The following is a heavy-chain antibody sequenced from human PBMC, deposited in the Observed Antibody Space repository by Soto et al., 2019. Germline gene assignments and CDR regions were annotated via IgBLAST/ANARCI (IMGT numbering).Heavy chain of an antibody. CDR3: ARDYFDSSDYTTNWFDP. V-gene: IGHV4-39*01. CDR2: IYHTGNA. Sequence: SETLSLTCSVSGDSISNSRFYWAWIRQPPGEGLEWIGSIYHTGNAYYNPSLKSRVTIFVDTSKNQFSLKLTSATAADTALYYCARDYFDSSDYTTNWFDPWGQGALVTVS. D-gene: IGHD3-22*01. J-gene: IGHJ5*02. CDR1: GDSISNSRFY.